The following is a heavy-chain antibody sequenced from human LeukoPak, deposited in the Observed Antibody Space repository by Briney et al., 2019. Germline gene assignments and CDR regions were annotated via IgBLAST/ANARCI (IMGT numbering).Heavy chain of an antibody. Sequence: SETLSLTCTVSGYSISSGSYWGWIRQPPGKGLEWVGSIYHSGSTYHNPSLKSRVTISVDTSKNQFSLKLSSVTAADTAVYYCARDPPPGIAATKFDYWGQGTLVTVSS. D-gene: IGHD6-13*01. CDR1: GYSISSGSY. CDR2: IYHSGST. J-gene: IGHJ4*02. V-gene: IGHV4-38-2*02. CDR3: ARDPPPGIAATKFDY.